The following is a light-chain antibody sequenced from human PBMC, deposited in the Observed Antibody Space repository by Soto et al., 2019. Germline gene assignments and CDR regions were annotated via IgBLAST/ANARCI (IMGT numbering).Light chain of an antibody. Sequence: QSALTQPASVSGSPGQSITISCTGTSSDVGGYNYVSWYQHHPGKAPKLILFGVSDRPSGVSLRFSGSKSGNTASLTISGLQAEDAAEYYCCSYTSFSIVVFGGGTKVTVL. CDR1: SSDVGGYNY. CDR2: GVS. V-gene: IGLV2-14*01. J-gene: IGLJ2*01. CDR3: CSYTSFSIVV.